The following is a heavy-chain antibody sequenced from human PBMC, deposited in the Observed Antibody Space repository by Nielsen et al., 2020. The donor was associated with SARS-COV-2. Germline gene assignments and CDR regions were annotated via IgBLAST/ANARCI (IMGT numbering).Heavy chain of an antibody. J-gene: IGHJ3*01. CDR3: ARPTDT. V-gene: IGHV4-59*08. Sequence: SETLSLTCTLSGGSISNYYWSWIRQPPGKGLEWLDFIHHSGATTYNPSLESRVTMSVDTYKNQFSLKLRSVTAADTAVYYCARPTDTWGQGTMVTVSS. CDR1: GGSISNYY. CDR2: IHHSGAT.